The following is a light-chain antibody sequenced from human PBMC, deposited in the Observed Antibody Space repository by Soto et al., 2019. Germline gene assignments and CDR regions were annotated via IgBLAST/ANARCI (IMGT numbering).Light chain of an antibody. CDR3: QQYGSSPYT. CDR1: QSFSSNY. J-gene: IGKJ2*01. Sequence: EIVLTQSPGTLSLSPGERATLSCRASQSFSSNYLAWYQQKPGQAPRLLIYGASSRATRLPDRFSGSGSGTDFTLTISRLEPEDLAVYYCQQYGSSPYTFGQGTKLEI. CDR2: GAS. V-gene: IGKV3-20*01.